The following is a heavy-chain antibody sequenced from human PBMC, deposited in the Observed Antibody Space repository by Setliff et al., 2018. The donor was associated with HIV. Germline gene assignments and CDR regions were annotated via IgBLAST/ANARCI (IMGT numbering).Heavy chain of an antibody. CDR3: ARLTTTYYYDSSAYYHPV. Sequence: SETLSLTCTISGGFISNHYWNWIRQPPGKGLEWIGSTHYSGSSYYSPSLKSRVTISVDTSKNQFSLKLSSVTAADTAVFYCARLTTTYYYDSSAYYHPVWGQGTLVTVSS. J-gene: IGHJ4*02. D-gene: IGHD3-22*01. CDR2: THYSGSS. CDR1: GGFISNHY. V-gene: IGHV4-59*11.